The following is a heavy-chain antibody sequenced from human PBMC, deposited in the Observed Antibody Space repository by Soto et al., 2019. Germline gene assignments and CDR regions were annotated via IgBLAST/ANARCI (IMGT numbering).Heavy chain of an antibody. CDR2: IYYSGST. V-gene: IGHV4-59*01. J-gene: IGHJ6*02. CDR1: GGSISSYY. Sequence: SETLSLTCTVSGGSISSYYWSWIRQPPGKGLEWIGYIYYSGSTNYNPSLKSRVTISVDTSKNQFSLKLSSVTDADKAVYYCERESYRGMDVWGQGTTVTVSS. D-gene: IGHD3-16*02. CDR3: ERESYRGMDV.